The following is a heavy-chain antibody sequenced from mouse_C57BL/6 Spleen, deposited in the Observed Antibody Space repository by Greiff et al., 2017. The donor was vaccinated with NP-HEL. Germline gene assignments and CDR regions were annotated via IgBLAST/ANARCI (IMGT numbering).Heavy chain of an antibody. CDR2: IYPGDGDT. CDR3: ARRLRGVSYFDY. Sequence: QVQLKESGAELVKPGASVKISCKASGYAFSSYWMNWVKQRPGKGLEWIGQIYPGDGDTNYNGKFKGKATLTADKSSSTAYMQLSSLTSEDSAVYCCARRLRGVSYFDYWGQGTTLTVSS. CDR1: GYAFSSYW. D-gene: IGHD1-1*01. V-gene: IGHV1-80*01. J-gene: IGHJ2*01.